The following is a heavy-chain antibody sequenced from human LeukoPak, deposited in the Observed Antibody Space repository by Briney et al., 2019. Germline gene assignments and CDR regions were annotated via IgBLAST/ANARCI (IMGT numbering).Heavy chain of an antibody. CDR1: GFTFSNAW. CDR2: IRSETDGGTT. D-gene: IGHD6-19*01. V-gene: IGHV3-15*07. CDR3: MPYSSGLDS. Sequence: KTGGSLRHSCAASGFTFSNAWMNWVRQAPGKGLEWVGRIRSETDGGTTDYAAPVKGRFTISRDDSKNTLYLQMNSLKTEDTAVYYCMPYSSGLDSWGQGTLVTVSS. J-gene: IGHJ4*02.